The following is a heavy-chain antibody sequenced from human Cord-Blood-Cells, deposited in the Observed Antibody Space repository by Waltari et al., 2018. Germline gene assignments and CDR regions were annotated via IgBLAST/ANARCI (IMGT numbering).Heavy chain of an antibody. V-gene: IGHV1-69*10. J-gene: IGHJ4*02. CDR3: AREGYSGYDWVGYYFDY. D-gene: IGHD5-12*01. CDR2: IIPILGIA. Sequence: QVQLVQSGAEVKKPGSSVKVSCKASGGTFSSYAISWVRQAPGQGLEWMGGIIPILGIANYAQKFQGRVTITADKSTSTAYMELSSLRSEDTAVYYCAREGYSGYDWVGYYFDYWGQGTLVTVPS. CDR1: GGTFSSYA.